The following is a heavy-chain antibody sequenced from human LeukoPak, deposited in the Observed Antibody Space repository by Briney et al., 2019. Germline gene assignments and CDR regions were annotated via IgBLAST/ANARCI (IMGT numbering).Heavy chain of an antibody. CDR3: AVAQAYSSGWYSQYYYYGMDV. CDR1: GYTFTDYY. CDR2: INPNSGGT. V-gene: IGHV1-2*02. Sequence: GASVKVSCKASGYTFTDYYILWVRQAPGQGLEWMGWINPNSGGTNYAQKFQGRVTMTRDTSISTAYMELSRLRSDDTAVYYCAVAQAYSSGWYSQYYYYGMDVWGQGTTVTVSS. J-gene: IGHJ6*02. D-gene: IGHD6-19*01.